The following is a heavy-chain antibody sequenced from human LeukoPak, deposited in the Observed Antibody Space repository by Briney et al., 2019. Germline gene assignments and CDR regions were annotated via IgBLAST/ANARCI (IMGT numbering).Heavy chain of an antibody. CDR3: SRGLGQPVDS. J-gene: IGHJ4*02. CDR2: LYSEGGRT. CDR1: GFTVGNNY. Sequence: GGSLRLSCAASGFTVGNNYMSWVRQAPGKGLVWVSRLYSEGGRTYYADSVKGRFTISRDNAKNTLYLQMNSLTVEDTAVYYCSRGLGQPVDSWGQGTLVTVSS. V-gene: IGHV3-74*01. D-gene: IGHD6-6*01.